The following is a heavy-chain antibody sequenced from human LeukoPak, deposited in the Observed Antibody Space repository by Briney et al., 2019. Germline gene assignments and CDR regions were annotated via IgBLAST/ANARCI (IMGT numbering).Heavy chain of an antibody. V-gene: IGHV3-7*01. CDR2: IKKDGSEK. D-gene: IGHD5-18*01. CDR3: ARDLSGVTGYTYGRGIDY. CDR1: GFTFSDHY. Sequence: HPGGSLRLSCAASGFTFSDHYMEWVRQAPGKGLEWVANIKKDGSEKYYVDSVKGRFTISRDNAKTSLYLQMNSLRAEDTAVYYCARDLSGVTGYTYGRGIDYWGQGTLVTVSS. J-gene: IGHJ4*02.